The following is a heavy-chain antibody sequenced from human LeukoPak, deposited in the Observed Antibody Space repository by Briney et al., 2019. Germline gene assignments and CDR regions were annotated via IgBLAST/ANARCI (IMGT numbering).Heavy chain of an antibody. D-gene: IGHD4-17*01. CDR2: IYPGDSDT. CDR1: GYSFTSYW. J-gene: IGHJ4*02. Sequence: GESLKISCKPSGYSFTSYWIGWVRQMPGKGLEWMGIIYPGDSDTRYSPSFQGQVTISADKSISTAYLQWSSLKASDTAMYYCARLRQTTVTTYYFDYWGQGTLVTVSS. V-gene: IGHV5-51*01. CDR3: ARLRQTTVTTYYFDY.